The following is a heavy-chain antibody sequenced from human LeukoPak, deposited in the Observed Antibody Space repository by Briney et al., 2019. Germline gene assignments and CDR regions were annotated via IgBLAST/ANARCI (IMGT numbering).Heavy chain of an antibody. CDR3: ARNQIQRIAVAGMDY. D-gene: IGHD6-19*01. Sequence: GGSLRLSCAASGSTFSSYEMNWVRQAPGKGLEWVSYISSSGNTIYYADSVKGRFTISRDNAKNSLYLQMNSLRAEDTAVYYCARNQIQRIAVAGMDYWGQGTLVTVSS. V-gene: IGHV3-48*03. J-gene: IGHJ4*02. CDR2: ISSSGNTI. CDR1: GSTFSSYE.